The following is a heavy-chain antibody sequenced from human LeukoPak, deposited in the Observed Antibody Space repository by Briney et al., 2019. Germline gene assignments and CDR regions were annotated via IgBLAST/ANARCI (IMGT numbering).Heavy chain of an antibody. Sequence: GESLKISCKGSGYTFTSYGIAWVRQAPGQGLEWMGWISAYNGNTNYAQKFQGRVTMTTDTSTNTVYMELRSLRSDDTAVYYCARDGYFDQWGQGTLVTVSS. J-gene: IGHJ4*02. CDR2: ISAYNGNT. CDR3: ARDGYFDQ. CDR1: GYTFTSYG. V-gene: IGHV1-18*01.